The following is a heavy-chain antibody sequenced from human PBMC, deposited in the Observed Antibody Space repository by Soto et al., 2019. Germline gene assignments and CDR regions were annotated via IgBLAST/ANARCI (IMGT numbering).Heavy chain of an antibody. CDR2: ISFDGTNK. D-gene: IGHD1-26*01. V-gene: IGHV3-30-3*01. CDR1: GFSFSGYP. J-gene: IGHJ4*02. CDR3: AMPSGRYYPY. Sequence: QVQLVESGGGVVQPGRSLRLSCAASGFSFSGYPMHWVRQTPGKGLEWVALISFDGTNKYYADSVKGRFTISRDNSRNTLFLQLNSLRVDDRSLYYSAMPSGRYYPYWGQGTVVSVSS.